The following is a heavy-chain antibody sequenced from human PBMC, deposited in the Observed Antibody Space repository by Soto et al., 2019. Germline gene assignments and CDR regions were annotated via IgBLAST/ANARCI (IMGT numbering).Heavy chain of an antibody. Sequence: QVQLVESGGGVVQPGRSLRLSCAASGFTFSSYGMHWVRQAPGKGLEWVAVITYDGSNKYYADSVKGRFTISIDNSKNTLYLQKNSRRAEDTAVYYCAKDREYQQLVGGDLDYWGQGTLVTVSS. CDR2: ITYDGSNK. CDR1: GFTFSSYG. D-gene: IGHD6-13*01. J-gene: IGHJ4*02. V-gene: IGHV3-30*18. CDR3: AKDREYQQLVGGDLDY.